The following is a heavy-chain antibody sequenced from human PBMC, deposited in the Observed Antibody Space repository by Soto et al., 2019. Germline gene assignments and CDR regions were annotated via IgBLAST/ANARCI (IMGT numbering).Heavy chain of an antibody. CDR3: ARAEYCTNGVCFHFDY. D-gene: IGHD2-8*01. Sequence: TLSLTCAISGDSVSSNSAAWNWIRQSPSRGLEWLGRTYYRSKWYNDYAVSVKSRITINPDTSKNQFSLQLNSVTPEDTAVYYCARAEYCTNGVCFHFDYWGQGTLVTVSA. J-gene: IGHJ4*02. CDR2: TYYRSKWYN. V-gene: IGHV6-1*01. CDR1: GDSVSSNSAA.